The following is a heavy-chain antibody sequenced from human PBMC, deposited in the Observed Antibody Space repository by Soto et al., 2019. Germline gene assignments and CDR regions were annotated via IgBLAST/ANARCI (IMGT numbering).Heavy chain of an antibody. V-gene: IGHV3-48*01. D-gene: IGHD5-12*01. J-gene: IGHJ5*02. CDR3: ARGQWLRSSWFDP. CDR1: GFTFSSYS. Sequence: PGGSLRLSCAASGFTFSSYSMNWVRQAPGKGLEWVSYISSSSSTIYYADSVKGRFTISRDNAKNSLYLQMNSLRAEDTAVYYCARGQWLRSSWFDPWGQGTLVTVSS. CDR2: ISSSSSTI.